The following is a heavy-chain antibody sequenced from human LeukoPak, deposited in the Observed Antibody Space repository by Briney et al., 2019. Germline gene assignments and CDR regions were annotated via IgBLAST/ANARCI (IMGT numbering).Heavy chain of an antibody. J-gene: IGHJ6*04. CDR3: AELGITMIGGV. D-gene: IGHD3-10*02. CDR2: ISSGSTYI. CDR1: GFTFSSYS. Sequence: GGSLRLSCEASGFTFSSYSMNWVRQAPGKGLEWVSSISSGSTYIYYADSMKGRFTISRDNAENSPYLQMNSLRAEDTAVYYCAELGITMIGGVWGKGTTVTISS. V-gene: IGHV3-21*01.